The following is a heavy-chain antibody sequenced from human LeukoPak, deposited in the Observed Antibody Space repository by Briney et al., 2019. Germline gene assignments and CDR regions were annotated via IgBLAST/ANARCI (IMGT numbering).Heavy chain of an antibody. D-gene: IGHD1-1*01. CDR2: INYDGGQT. CDR3: ARSSGIGTTDY. CDR1: EFTFSTYW. Sequence: PGGSLRPSCAASEFTFSTYWMSWVRQAPGKGLEWVANINYDGGQTYYVDSVRGRFTISRDNAKNSLYLQMNSLRVEDTAVYYCARSSGIGTTDYWGQGTLVIVSS. V-gene: IGHV3-7*03. J-gene: IGHJ4*02.